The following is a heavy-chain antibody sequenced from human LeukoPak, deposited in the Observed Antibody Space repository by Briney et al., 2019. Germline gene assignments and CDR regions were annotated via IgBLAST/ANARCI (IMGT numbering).Heavy chain of an antibody. CDR3: ARASTRDYVWGSYRYTDPLDY. J-gene: IGHJ4*02. D-gene: IGHD3-16*02. V-gene: IGHV4-61*01. CDR2: IYYSGST. CDR1: GGSASSGSYY. Sequence: SETLSLTCTVSGGSASSGSYYWSWIRQPPGKGLEWIGYIYYSGSTNYNPSLKSRVTISVDTSKNQFSLKLSSVTAADTAVYYCARASTRDYVWGSYRYTDPLDYWGQGTLVTVSS.